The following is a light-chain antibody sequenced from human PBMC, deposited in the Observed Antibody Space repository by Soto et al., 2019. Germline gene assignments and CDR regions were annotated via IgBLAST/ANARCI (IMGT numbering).Light chain of an antibody. V-gene: IGLV1-51*01. CDR1: NSNIGIEY. J-gene: IGLJ3*02. CDR2: DND. Sequence: QSVLTQPPSVSAAPGQEVTIACSGSNSNIGIEYVAWYQHLPGTAPKLVIYDNDKRPSGIPDRFSGSKSGTSATLGITGLQTWDEADYYCATWDSSLGAVVFCGGTKRTVL. CDR3: ATWDSSLGAVV.